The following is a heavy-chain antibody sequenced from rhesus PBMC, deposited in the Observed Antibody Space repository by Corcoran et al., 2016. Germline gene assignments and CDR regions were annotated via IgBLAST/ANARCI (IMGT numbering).Heavy chain of an antibody. CDR3: ARNFDY. CDR1: GGSFSSYW. Sequence: QVQLQESGPGLVKPSETLSLTCAVSGGSFSSYWWSWIRQPPGKGLEWIGGINGNSGSTNFNPSLQSRVTISKDASKNQFSLKLSSVTAADTAVYYCARNFDYWGQGVLVTVSS. CDR2: INGNSGST. J-gene: IGHJ4*01. V-gene: IGHV4-80*01.